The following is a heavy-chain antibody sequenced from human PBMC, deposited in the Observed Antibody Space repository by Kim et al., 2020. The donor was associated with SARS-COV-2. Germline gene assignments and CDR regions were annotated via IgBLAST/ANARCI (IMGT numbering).Heavy chain of an antibody. CDR2: ISYDGSNK. CDR1: GFTFSSYG. V-gene: IGHV3-30*18. J-gene: IGHJ3*02. D-gene: IGHD2-2*01. Sequence: GGSLRLSCAASGFTFSSYGMHWVRQAPGKGLEWVAVISYDGSNKYYADSVKGRFTISRDNSKNTLYLQMNSLRAEDMAVYYCAKDDCSSTSCYDAFDIWGQGTMVTVSS. CDR3: AKDDCSSTSCYDAFDI.